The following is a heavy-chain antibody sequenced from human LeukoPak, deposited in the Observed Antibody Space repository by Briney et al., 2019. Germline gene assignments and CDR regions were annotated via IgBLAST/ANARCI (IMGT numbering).Heavy chain of an antibody. Sequence: GGSLRLSCAASGFTFSSYGISWVRQAPGKGLEWVSAISASGGTTYYADSVKGRFTISGDNAKNTLYLQMNSLRAEDTAVYYCARVSLGLGAVAGYDWGQGTLVTVSS. CDR2: ISASGGTT. J-gene: IGHJ4*02. CDR3: ARVSLGLGAVAGYD. D-gene: IGHD6-19*01. CDR1: GFTFSSYG. V-gene: IGHV3-23*01.